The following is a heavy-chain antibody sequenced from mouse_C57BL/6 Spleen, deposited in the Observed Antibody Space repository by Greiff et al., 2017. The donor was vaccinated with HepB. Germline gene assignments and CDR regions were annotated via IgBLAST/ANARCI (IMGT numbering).Heavy chain of an antibody. D-gene: IGHD1-1*01. CDR3: ARDTTVVAPYYFDY. Sequence: QVQLKQPGTELVKPGASVKLSCKASGYTFTSYWMHWVKQRPGQGLEWIGNINPSNGGTNYNEKFKSKATLAVDKSSSTAYMQLSSLTSEDSAVYYCARDTTVVAPYYFDYWGQGTTLTVSS. V-gene: IGHV1-53*01. CDR1: GYTFTSYW. J-gene: IGHJ2*01. CDR2: INPSNGGT.